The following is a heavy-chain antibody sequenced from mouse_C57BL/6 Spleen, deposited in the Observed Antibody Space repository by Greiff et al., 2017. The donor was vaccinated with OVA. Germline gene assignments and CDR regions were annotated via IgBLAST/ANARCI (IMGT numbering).Heavy chain of an antibody. V-gene: IGHV14-2*01. Sequence: VQLKQSGAELVKPGASVKLSCTASGFNINDSYMHWVKQRTEQGLEWIGRIDPEDGVTKYAPKFQGKATITADTSSNTAYLQLSILTSEDTAVYYGARSGSYYGSSYRYFDYWGQGTTLTVSS. CDR2: IDPEDGVT. CDR3: ARSGSYYGSSYRYFDY. J-gene: IGHJ2*01. D-gene: IGHD1-1*01. CDR1: GFNINDSY.